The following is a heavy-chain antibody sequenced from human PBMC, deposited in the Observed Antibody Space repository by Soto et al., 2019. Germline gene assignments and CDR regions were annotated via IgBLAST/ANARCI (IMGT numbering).Heavy chain of an antibody. V-gene: IGHV4-59*01. Sequence: TSETLSLTCAVSGDSISSYYCMWIRQPPGKGLEWIVYVYYSGSTNYNPSLKSRVTISVDTSKNQFSLKLSSVTAADTAMYYCARDTTPSLWGQGTLVTVSS. CDR2: VYYSGST. D-gene: IGHD1-1*01. CDR1: GDSISSYY. J-gene: IGHJ4*02. CDR3: ARDTTPSL.